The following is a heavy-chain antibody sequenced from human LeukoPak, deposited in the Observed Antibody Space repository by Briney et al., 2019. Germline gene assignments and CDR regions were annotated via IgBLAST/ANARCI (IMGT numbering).Heavy chain of an antibody. CDR1: SGSFSAYY. CDR3: ARDTEGMDV. CDR2: INHSGST. V-gene: IGHV4-34*01. D-gene: IGHD4-17*01. Sequence: PSETLSLTCAVYSGSFSAYYWNWIRQPPGKGLEWIGEINHSGSTNYNPSLKSRVTISVDTPKNQFSLKLSSVTAADTAVYYCARDTEGMDVWGQGTTVTVSS. J-gene: IGHJ6*02.